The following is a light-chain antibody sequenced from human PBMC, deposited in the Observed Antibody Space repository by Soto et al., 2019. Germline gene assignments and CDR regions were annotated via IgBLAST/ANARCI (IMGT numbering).Light chain of an antibody. J-gene: IGLJ2*01. Sequence: QSVLTQPPSASGAPGQRVTISCSGSSSNIGTTTVNWYQHVPGTAPKLLIYNINQRPSGVPDRFSGSRSGTSASLAISGLQSEDEVDYYCSSWDDRLNGVVFGRGTKLTVL. CDR2: NIN. CDR3: SSWDDRLNGVV. V-gene: IGLV1-44*01. CDR1: SSNIGTTT.